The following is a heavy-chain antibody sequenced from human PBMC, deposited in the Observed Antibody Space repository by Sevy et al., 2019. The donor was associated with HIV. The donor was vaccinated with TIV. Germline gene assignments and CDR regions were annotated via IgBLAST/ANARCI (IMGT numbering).Heavy chain of an antibody. CDR2: INEDGAVK. V-gene: IGHV3-7*01. Sequence: GGSLRLSCAASGFRFSNFWMSWVSQAPGKGLESVANINEDGAVKYYADSVKGRFIISRDTANDSLYVQMFSLRAEDTAVYYCAKIGKRGWDFDSWGQGTRVTVSS. D-gene: IGHD6-19*01. J-gene: IGHJ4*02. CDR3: AKIGKRGWDFDS. CDR1: GFRFSNFW.